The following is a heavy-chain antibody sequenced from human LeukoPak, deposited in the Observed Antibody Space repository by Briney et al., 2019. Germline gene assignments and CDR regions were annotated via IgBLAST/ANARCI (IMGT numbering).Heavy chain of an antibody. V-gene: IGHV3-23*01. J-gene: IGHJ4*02. CDR3: AKGTLKGIAAAGTSDY. D-gene: IGHD6-13*01. CDR1: GFTFSSYA. Sequence: PGGSLRLSCAASGFTFSSYAMSWVRQAPGKGLEWVSAISGSGGSTYYADSVKGRFTISRDNSKNTLYLQMNSLRAEDTAVYYCAKGTLKGIAAAGTSDYWGQGTLVTVSS. CDR2: ISGSGGST.